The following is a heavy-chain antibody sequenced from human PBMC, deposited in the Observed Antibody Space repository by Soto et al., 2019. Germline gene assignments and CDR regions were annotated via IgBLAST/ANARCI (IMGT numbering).Heavy chain of an antibody. CDR3: AREGYCSGGSCYYYYYYGMDV. D-gene: IGHD2-15*01. CDR2: ISAYNGNT. J-gene: IGHJ6*02. Sequence: ASVKVSCKASGYTFTSYGISWVRQAPGQGLEWMGWISAYNGNTNYAQKLQGRVTMTTDTSTSAAYMELRSLRSDDTAVYYCAREGYCSGGSCYYYYYYGMDVWGQGTTVTVSS. CDR1: GYTFTSYG. V-gene: IGHV1-18*01.